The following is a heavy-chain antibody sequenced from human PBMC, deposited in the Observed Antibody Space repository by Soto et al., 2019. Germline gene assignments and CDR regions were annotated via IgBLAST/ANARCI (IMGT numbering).Heavy chain of an antibody. D-gene: IGHD2-15*01. Sequence: GGSLRLSCAASGFTSDDYAMHWVRQAPGKGLEWVSVITWNSAMMDYATSVKGRFTISRDNAKNSLYLQMNSLRAEDTALYYCARAGGGFCSGGSCYHPYYYYYGMDVWGQGTTVTVSS. V-gene: IGHV3-9*02. J-gene: IGHJ6*02. CDR2: ITWNSAMM. CDR1: GFTSDDYA. CDR3: ARAGGGFCSGGSCYHPYYYYYGMDV.